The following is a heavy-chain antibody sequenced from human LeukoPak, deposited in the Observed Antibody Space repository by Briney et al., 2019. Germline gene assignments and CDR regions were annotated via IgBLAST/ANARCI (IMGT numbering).Heavy chain of an antibody. J-gene: IGHJ4*02. CDR1: GFTFSSYW. CDR3: ARGVVAAPSPFDY. D-gene: IGHD2-15*01. CDR2: IKQDGSEK. V-gene: IGHV3-7*01. Sequence: GGSLRLSCAASGFTFSSYWMSWVRQAPGKGLEWVANIKQDGSEKYYVDSVKGRFTISRDNAKNSLYLQMNSLRAEDTAVYYCARGVVAAPSPFDYWGQGTLVTVSS.